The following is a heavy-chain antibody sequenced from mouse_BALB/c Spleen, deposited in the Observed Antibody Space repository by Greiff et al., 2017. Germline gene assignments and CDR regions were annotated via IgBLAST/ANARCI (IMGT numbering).Heavy chain of an antibody. Sequence: QVQLQQSGPELVKPGASVKISCKASGYAFSSSWMNWVKQRPGQGLEWIGRIYPGDGDTNYNGKFKGKATLTADKSSSTAYMQLSSLTSVDSAVYFCARGPLNYWGQGTTLTVSS. CDR3: ARGPLNY. CDR2: IYPGDGDT. V-gene: IGHV1-82*01. J-gene: IGHJ2*01. CDR1: GYAFSSSW.